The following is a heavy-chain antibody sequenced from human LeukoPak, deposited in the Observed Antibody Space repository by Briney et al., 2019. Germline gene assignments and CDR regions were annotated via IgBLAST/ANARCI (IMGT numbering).Heavy chain of an antibody. Sequence: SETLSLTCTVSGGSISSYYWSWLRQPPGKGLEWIGYIYYSGITNYKPYLKSRVTISVDTSKTQFYLKLSSVTAADTAVYYCARGIRYCSSTSCYRRCNWFDPWGQGTLVTVTS. CDR2: IYYSGIT. V-gene: IGHV4-59*01. J-gene: IGHJ5*02. CDR1: GGSISSYY. D-gene: IGHD2-2*02. CDR3: ARGIRYCSSTSCYRRCNWFDP.